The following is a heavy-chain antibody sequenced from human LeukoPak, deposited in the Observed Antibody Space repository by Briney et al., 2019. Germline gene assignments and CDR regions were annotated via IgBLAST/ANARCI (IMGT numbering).Heavy chain of an antibody. CDR3: ARPDDSSGYYSVFDY. CDR2: ISYDGSNK. CDR1: GFTFSSYA. J-gene: IGHJ4*02. V-gene: IGHV3-30*01. Sequence: GGSLRLSCAAPGFTFSSYAMHWVRQAPGKGLEGVAVISYDGSNKYYADSVKGRFTISRDNSKNTLYLQMNSLRAEDTAVYYCARPDDSSGYYSVFDYWGQGTLVTVSS. D-gene: IGHD3-22*01.